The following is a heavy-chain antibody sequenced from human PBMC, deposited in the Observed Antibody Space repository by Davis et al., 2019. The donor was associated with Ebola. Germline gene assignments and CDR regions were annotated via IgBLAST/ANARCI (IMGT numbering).Heavy chain of an antibody. CDR3: AAEPTQTVLRFLDYYYMDV. Sequence: SVKVSCKASGFTFTSSAVQWVRQARGQRLEWIGWIVVGSGNTNYAQKFQERVTITRDMSTSTAYMELSSLRSEDTAVYYCAAEPTQTVLRFLDYYYMDVWGKGTTVTVSS. CDR1: GFTFTSSA. CDR2: IVVGSGNT. D-gene: IGHD3-3*01. J-gene: IGHJ6*03. V-gene: IGHV1-58*01.